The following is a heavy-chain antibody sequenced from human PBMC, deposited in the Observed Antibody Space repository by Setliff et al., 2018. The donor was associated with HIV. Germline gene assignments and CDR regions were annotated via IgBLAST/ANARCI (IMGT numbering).Heavy chain of an antibody. CDR2: IEQPDGGV. CDR1: GFTFDSHR. V-gene: IGHV3-20*04. J-gene: IGHJ6*02. CDR3: ASGGWSTYYYYGMDV. Sequence: GGSLRLSCIASGFTFDSHRMNWFRQIPGKGLEWVSAIEQPDGGVYADSVKGRFTISRDNAKNSLYLQMNSLRDEDTAVYYCASGGWSTYYYYGMDVWGQGTTVTVSS. D-gene: IGHD6-19*01.